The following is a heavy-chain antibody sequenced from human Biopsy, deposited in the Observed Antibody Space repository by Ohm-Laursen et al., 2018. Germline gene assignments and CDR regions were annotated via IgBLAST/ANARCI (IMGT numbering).Heavy chain of an antibody. V-gene: IGHV3-30*18. CDR3: AKDKGTFNFYYYGMDV. J-gene: IGHJ6*02. CDR1: GFIFSSYA. Sequence: SLGLSCTASGFIFSSYAMHWVRQAPGKGLEWVAAISYDGSKTDYGDSVKGRLNISRDNSKNTLDLQMSSLRVEDTAVYFCAKDKGTFNFYYYGMDVWGQGTTVTVS. CDR2: ISYDGSKT. D-gene: IGHD2/OR15-2a*01.